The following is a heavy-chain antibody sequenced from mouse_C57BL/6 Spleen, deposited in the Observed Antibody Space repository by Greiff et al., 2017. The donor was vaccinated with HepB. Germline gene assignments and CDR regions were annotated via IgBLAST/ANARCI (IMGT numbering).Heavy chain of an antibody. CDR3: ARSLPLYYAMDY. CDR1: GYTFTDYN. V-gene: IGHV1-18*01. Sequence: EVQLQQSGPELVKPGASVKIPCKASGYTFTDYNMDWVKQSHGKSLEWIGDINPNNGGTIYNQKFKGKATLTVDKSSSTAYMERRSLTSEDTAVYYCARSLPLYYAMDYWGQGTSVTVSS. J-gene: IGHJ4*01. CDR2: INPNNGGT. D-gene: IGHD6-1*01.